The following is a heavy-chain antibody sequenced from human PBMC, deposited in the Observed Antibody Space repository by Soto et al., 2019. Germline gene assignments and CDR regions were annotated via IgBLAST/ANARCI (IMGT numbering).Heavy chain of an antibody. Sequence: QVQLVESGGGVVQPGRSLRLACAASGFTFSSYAMHWVRQAPGKWLERVAVISYDGSNKYYADSVKGRFTISRDNSKNALHLQTNSPRAEDTAVYYCAREGGILVVTLSPLTPDLWGRGALVTVSS. CDR1: GFTFSSYA. J-gene: IGHJ2*01. D-gene: IGHD3-22*01. CDR3: AREGGILVVTLSPLTPDL. V-gene: IGHV3-30-3*01. CDR2: ISYDGSNK.